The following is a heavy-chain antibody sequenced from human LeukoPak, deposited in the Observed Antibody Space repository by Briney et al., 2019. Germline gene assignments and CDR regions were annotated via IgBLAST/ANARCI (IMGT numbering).Heavy chain of an antibody. CDR3: ARVAYSGSYHDAFDI. J-gene: IGHJ3*02. CDR2: FDPEDGET. V-gene: IGHV1-24*01. D-gene: IGHD1-26*01. Sequence: ASVKVSCKVSGYTLTELSMHWVRQAPGKGLEWMGGFDPEDGETIYAQKFQGRVTITADKSTSTAYMELSSLRSEDTAVYYCARVAYSGSYHDAFDIWGQGTMVTVSS. CDR1: GYTLTELS.